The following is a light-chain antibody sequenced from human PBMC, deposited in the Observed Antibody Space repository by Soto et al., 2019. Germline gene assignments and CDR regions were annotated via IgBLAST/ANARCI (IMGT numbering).Light chain of an antibody. CDR1: QSVSSN. CDR2: GAS. CDR3: QQYNNWPRT. V-gene: IGKV3-15*01. Sequence: EIVMTQSPATLSVSPGERATLSCRASQSVSSNLAWYQQKPGQAPRLLMYGASTRGTGIPARFSGSRSGTEFTLTISSLQSEDFAVYYCQQYNNWPRTFGQGTKVEI. J-gene: IGKJ1*01.